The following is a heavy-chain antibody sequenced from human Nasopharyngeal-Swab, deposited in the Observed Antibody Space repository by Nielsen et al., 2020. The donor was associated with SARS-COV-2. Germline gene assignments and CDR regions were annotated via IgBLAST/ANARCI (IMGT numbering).Heavy chain of an antibody. CDR1: GFVFSSYA. Sequence: GESLKISCAASGFVFSSYAMHWVRQAPGRGLEYVSGLSSDGGSTYYADSVKGRFTISRDNSKNTLYLQMSSLRAEDTAVYYCVKGAAAYYYGMDVWGQGTTVTVSS. J-gene: IGHJ6*02. CDR2: LSSDGGST. D-gene: IGHD2-2*01. CDR3: VKGAAAYYYGMDV. V-gene: IGHV3-64D*08.